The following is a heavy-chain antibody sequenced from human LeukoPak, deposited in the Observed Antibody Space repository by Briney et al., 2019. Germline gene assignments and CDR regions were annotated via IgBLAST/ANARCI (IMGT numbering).Heavy chain of an antibody. Sequence: ASVKVSCKASGYTFTGYYMHWVRQAPGQGLEWMGWINPNSGGTNYAQKFQGRVTMTRDTSISTAYMELSRLRSDDTAVYYCARGYYDSSDYEYFQHWGQGTLVTVSS. CDR3: ARGYYDSSDYEYFQH. CDR1: GYTFTGYY. CDR2: INPNSGGT. V-gene: IGHV1-2*02. D-gene: IGHD3-22*01. J-gene: IGHJ1*01.